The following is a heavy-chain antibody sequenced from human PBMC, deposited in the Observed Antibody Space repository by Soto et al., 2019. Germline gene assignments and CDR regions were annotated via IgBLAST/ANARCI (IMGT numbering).Heavy chain of an antibody. Sequence: PSETLSLTCPVSGGSISSSSYYWGWIRQPPGKGLEWIGGIYYSGSTYYNPSLKSRVTISVDTSKNQFSLKLSSVTAADTAVYYCARHSDTAMVTVHYWGQGTLVTVSS. CDR3: ARHSDTAMVTVHY. D-gene: IGHD5-18*01. V-gene: IGHV4-39*01. CDR2: IYYSGST. CDR1: GGSISSSSYY. J-gene: IGHJ4*02.